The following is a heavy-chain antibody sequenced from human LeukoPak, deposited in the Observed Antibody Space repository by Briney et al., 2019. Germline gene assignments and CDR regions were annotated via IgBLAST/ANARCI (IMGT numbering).Heavy chain of an antibody. CDR3: ARAREWCSSTSCYDDAFDI. J-gene: IGHJ3*02. CDR2: ISSSSSYI. V-gene: IGHV3-21*01. Sequence: PGGSLRLSCAASGFTFSSYSMNWVRQAPGKGLEWVSSISSSSSYIYYADSVKGRFTISRDNAKNSLYLQMNSLRAEDTAVYYSARAREWCSSTSCYDDAFDIWGQGTMVTVSS. CDR1: GFTFSSYS. D-gene: IGHD2-2*01.